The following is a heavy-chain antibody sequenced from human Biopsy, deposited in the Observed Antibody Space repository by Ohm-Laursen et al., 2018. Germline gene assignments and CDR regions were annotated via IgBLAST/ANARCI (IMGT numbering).Heavy chain of an antibody. Sequence: SLGFSCAASGFTFEDYAMHWVRQVPGKGLEWVSGISWSSAHIDYADSVKGRFTISRDNAKKSLYLQMNSLRAEDTALYYCVKATASYDSRGYYYDYWGQGTLVAVSS. J-gene: IGHJ4*02. CDR3: VKATASYDSRGYYYDY. D-gene: IGHD3-22*01. CDR2: ISWSSAHI. V-gene: IGHV3-9*01. CDR1: GFTFEDYA.